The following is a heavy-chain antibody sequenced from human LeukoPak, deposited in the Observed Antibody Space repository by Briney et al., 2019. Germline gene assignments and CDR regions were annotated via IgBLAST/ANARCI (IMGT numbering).Heavy chain of an antibody. J-gene: IGHJ6*03. CDR1: GYTFTSYD. CDR2: MNPNNGNT. V-gene: IGHV1-8*01. Sequence: ASVKVSCKASGYTFTSYDINWVRQAPGQGLEWMASMNPNNGNTAYARKFQGRVTMTRNTSIGTAYLELSALRSEDTAVYYCPRLHWESGGIYFYYYMDVWGKGTTVTVSS. CDR3: PRLHWESGGIYFYYYMDV. D-gene: IGHD3-16*01.